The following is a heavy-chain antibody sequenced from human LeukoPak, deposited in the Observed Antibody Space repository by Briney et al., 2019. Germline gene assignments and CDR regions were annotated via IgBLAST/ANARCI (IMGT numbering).Heavy chain of an antibody. D-gene: IGHD1-26*01. V-gene: IGHV1-69*05. J-gene: IGHJ4*02. CDR1: GGTFSNYA. CDR2: IIPIFGTA. CDR3: ARGATPLPSYPRGNFDY. Sequence: SVKVSCKASGGTFSNYAISWVRQAPGQGLGWMGGIIPIFGTANYAQKFQGRVTITTDESTSTAYMELSSLRSEDTAVYYCARGATPLPSYPRGNFDYWGQGTLVTVSS.